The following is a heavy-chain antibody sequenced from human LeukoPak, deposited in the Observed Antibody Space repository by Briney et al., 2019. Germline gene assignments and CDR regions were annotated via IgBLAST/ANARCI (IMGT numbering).Heavy chain of an antibody. V-gene: IGHV4-39*07. CDR3: ARDVYSTPSVRWFDP. J-gene: IGHJ5*02. Sequence: SETLSLTCTVSGGSISSSSYYWGWIRQPPGKGLEWIGSIYYSGSTYYNPSLKSRVTISVDTSKNQFSLKLSSVTAADTAVYYCARDVYSTPSVRWFDPWGQGTLVTVSS. D-gene: IGHD6-6*01. CDR2: IYYSGST. CDR1: GGSISSSSYY.